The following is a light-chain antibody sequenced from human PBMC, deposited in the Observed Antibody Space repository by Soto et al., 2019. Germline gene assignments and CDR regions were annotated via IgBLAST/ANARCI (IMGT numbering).Light chain of an antibody. Sequence: EIVLTQSPATLSLSPGERATLSCRASQTVSSYLAWYQQKAGQAPRPLIYDASNRAPGIPARFSGSGSGTDFTLTISRLEPEDFAVYYCQQRSSWPLTFGGGTKV. CDR3: QQRSSWPLT. CDR1: QTVSSY. CDR2: DAS. J-gene: IGKJ4*01. V-gene: IGKV3-11*01.